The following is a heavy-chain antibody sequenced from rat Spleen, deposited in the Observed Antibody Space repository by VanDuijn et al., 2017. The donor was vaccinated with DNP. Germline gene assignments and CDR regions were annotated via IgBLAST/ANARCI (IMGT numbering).Heavy chain of an antibody. CDR1: GLTFSDYG. J-gene: IGHJ2*01. V-gene: IGHV5S14*01. Sequence: EMQLVGSGGGLVQPGGSLKLSCTASGLTFSDYGMAWVRQTPTKGLEWVASIRTGGGNTYYRDSVKGRFTISRDNAKNTQYLQMDSLRSEDTATYYCARHSSLGADYFDYWGQGVMVTVSS. D-gene: IGHD5-1*01. CDR3: ARHSSLGADYFDY. CDR2: IRTGGGNT.